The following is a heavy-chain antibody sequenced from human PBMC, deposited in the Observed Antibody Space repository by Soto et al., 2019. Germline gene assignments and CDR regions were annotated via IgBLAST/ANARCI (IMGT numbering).Heavy chain of an antibody. J-gene: IGHJ4*02. CDR2: INAGNGNT. D-gene: IGHD3-22*01. Sequence: ASVKVSSKASGYTFTSYAMHWVRQAPGQRLEWMGWINAGNGNTKYSQKFQGRVTITRDTSASTAYMELSSLRSEDTAVYYCARGSGPMIESHWGQGTLVTGSS. CDR1: GYTFTSYA. CDR3: ARGSGPMIESH. V-gene: IGHV1-3*01.